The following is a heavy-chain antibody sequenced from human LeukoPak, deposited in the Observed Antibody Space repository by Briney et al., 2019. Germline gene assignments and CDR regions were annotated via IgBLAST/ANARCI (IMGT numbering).Heavy chain of an antibody. J-gene: IGHJ4*02. V-gene: IGHV1-24*01. CDR1: GYTLTELS. CDR3: ATDPYYYDSSGYYAGDY. D-gene: IGHD3-22*01. CDR2: FDPEDGET. Sequence: VASVTVSCKVSGYTLTELSMHWVRQAPGKGLEWMGGFDPEDGETIYAQKFQGRVTMTEDTSTDTAYMELSSLRSEDTAVYYCATDPYYYDSSGYYAGDYWGQGTLVTVSS.